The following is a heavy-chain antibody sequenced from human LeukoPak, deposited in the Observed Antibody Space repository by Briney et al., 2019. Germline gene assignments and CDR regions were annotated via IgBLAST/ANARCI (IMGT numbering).Heavy chain of an antibody. Sequence: GRSLRLSCAASGFTFSSYGMHWVRQAPGKGLEWVAVIWYDGSNKYYADSVKGRFTISRDNSKNTLYLQMNSLRADDTAVYYYAREIDYWYFDLWGRGTLVTVSS. CDR1: GFTFSSYG. J-gene: IGHJ2*01. CDR3: AREIDYWYFDL. CDR2: IWYDGSNK. V-gene: IGHV3-33*01.